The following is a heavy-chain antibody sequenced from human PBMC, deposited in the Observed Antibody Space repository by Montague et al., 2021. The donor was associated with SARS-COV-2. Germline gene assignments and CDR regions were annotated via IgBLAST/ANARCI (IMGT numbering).Heavy chain of an antibody. CDR3: AGAERESCGDGNCYQDFFNY. V-gene: IGHV6-1*01. CDR1: GDSVSTNSGT. CDR2: TYYRSEWYS. Sequence: CAISGDSVSTNSGTWNWVRLSPSRGLEWLGRTYYRSEWYSDYSVSVKSRISINPDTSKNQFSLQLNSVTPEDTAVYYCAGAERESCGDGNCYQDFFNYWGQGTLVTVSS. J-gene: IGHJ4*02. D-gene: IGHD2-15*01.